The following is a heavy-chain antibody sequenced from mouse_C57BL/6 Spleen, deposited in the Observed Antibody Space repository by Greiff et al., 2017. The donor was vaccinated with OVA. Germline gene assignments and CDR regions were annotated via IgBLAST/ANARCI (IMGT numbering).Heavy chain of an antibody. Sequence: VKLVESGAELVKPGASVKISCKASGYAFSSYWMHWVKQRPGKGLEWIGQIYPGDGDTNYNGKFKGKATLTADKSSSTAYMQLSSLTSEDSAVDYCARSGQYYFDYWGQGTTLTVSS. CDR1: GYAFSSYW. V-gene: IGHV1-80*01. J-gene: IGHJ2*01. CDR3: ARSGQYYFDY. D-gene: IGHD3-1*01. CDR2: IYPGDGDT.